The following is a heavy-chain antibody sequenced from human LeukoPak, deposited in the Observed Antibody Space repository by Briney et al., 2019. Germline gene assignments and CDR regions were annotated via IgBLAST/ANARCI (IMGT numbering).Heavy chain of an antibody. CDR3: AIGAHTWSHFDY. CDR2: IYPGDSDT. V-gene: IGHV5-51*01. J-gene: IGHJ4*02. CDR1: GYSFTNYW. D-gene: IGHD3-10*01. Sequence: GESLQISCQGSGYSFTNYWIGWVRPMPGKGLGWMGIIYPGDSDTRYSPSFQGQVTISADKSNTTAYLQWSSLKASDTAMYYCAIGAHTWSHFDYWGQGTLVTVSS.